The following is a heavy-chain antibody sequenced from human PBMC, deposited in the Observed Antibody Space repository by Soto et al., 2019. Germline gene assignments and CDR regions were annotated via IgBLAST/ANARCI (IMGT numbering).Heavy chain of an antibody. D-gene: IGHD4-17*01. Sequence: QVQLQESGPGLVKPSQTLSLTCTDSGGSISSGGYYWSWIRQHPGKGLEWIGYIYYSGSTYYNPSLKSRVTISVETSKNQFSLKLSSVTAADTAVYYCARSDYGDSTEDLPFEYWGQGTLVTVSS. CDR3: ARSDYGDSTEDLPFEY. CDR1: GGSISSGGYY. J-gene: IGHJ4*02. V-gene: IGHV4-31*03. CDR2: IYYSGST.